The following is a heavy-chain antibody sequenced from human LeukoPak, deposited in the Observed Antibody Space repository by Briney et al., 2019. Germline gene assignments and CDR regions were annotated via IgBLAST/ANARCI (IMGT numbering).Heavy chain of an antibody. V-gene: IGHV3-53*01. CDR3: ARGPSYYYGSGSYYVDY. J-gene: IGHJ4*02. Sequence: GGSLRLSCAASGFTVSSNYMSWVRQAPGKGLEWVSVIYSGGSTYYADSVKGRFTISRDNSKNTLYLQMNSLRAEDTAVYYCARGPSYYYGSGSYYVDYWGQGTLVTVSS. CDR2: IYSGGST. D-gene: IGHD3-10*01. CDR1: GFTVSSNY.